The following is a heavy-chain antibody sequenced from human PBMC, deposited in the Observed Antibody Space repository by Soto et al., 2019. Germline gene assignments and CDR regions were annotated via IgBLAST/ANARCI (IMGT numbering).Heavy chain of an antibody. Sequence: GGSLRLSCAASGFTFSSYAMSWVRQAPGKVLEWVSAISGSGGSTYYADSVKGRFTISRDNSKNTLYLQMNSLRAEDTAVYYCAKDDRYYYDSSGYYYVEDAFDIWGQGTMVTVSS. D-gene: IGHD3-22*01. CDR3: AKDDRYYYDSSGYYYVEDAFDI. CDR1: GFTFSSYA. V-gene: IGHV3-23*01. J-gene: IGHJ3*02. CDR2: ISGSGGST.